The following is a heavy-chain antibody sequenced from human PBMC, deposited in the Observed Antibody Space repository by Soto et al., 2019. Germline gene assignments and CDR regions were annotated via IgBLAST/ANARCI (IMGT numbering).Heavy chain of an antibody. Sequence: PRLSCAASGFTFSSYWMHWVRQVPGKGLLWVSRIDEYGNTIDYADSVRGRFTISRDNARNTLYLEMNSLRAEDTALYYCTRDIGGRWAYWGPGTLVTVSS. J-gene: IGHJ4*02. CDR3: TRDIGGRWAY. CDR2: IDEYGNTI. V-gene: IGHV3-74*01. CDR1: GFTFSSYW. D-gene: IGHD3-16*01.